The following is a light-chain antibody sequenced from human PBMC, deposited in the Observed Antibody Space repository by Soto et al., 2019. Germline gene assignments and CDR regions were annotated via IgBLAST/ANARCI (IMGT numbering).Light chain of an antibody. CDR2: GVS. Sequence: IVLTQSPGTLSLSPGERATLSCRASQTGSNSYLAWYQQKSAQAPRLLIYGVSTRATGIPDRFSGSGSGTEFTLTISRLEPEDFTVYFCQQYGYSQWPFGHVAKVAIK. J-gene: IGKJ1*01. CDR3: QQYGYSQWP. V-gene: IGKV3-20*01. CDR1: QTGSNSY.